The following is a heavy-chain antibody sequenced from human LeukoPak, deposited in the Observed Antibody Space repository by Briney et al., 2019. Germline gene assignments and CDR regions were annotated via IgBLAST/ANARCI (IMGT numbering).Heavy chain of an antibody. Sequence: GGSLRLSCAASGFTVSSNYMSWVRQAPGKGLEWVSVIYSGGSTYYADSVKGRFTISRDNSKNTLYLQMNSLRAEDTAVYYCAKDPSGSYFGSPYYFDYWGQGTLVTVSS. CDR1: GFTVSSNY. CDR3: AKDPSGSYFGSPYYFDY. V-gene: IGHV3-53*01. D-gene: IGHD1-26*01. J-gene: IGHJ4*02. CDR2: IYSGGST.